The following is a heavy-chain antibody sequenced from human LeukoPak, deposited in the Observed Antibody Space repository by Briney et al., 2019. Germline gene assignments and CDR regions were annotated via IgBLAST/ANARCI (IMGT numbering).Heavy chain of an antibody. CDR1: GGTFSSYA. CDR2: IIPIFGTA. J-gene: IGHJ5*02. CDR3: ARKKGGRYWFDP. V-gene: IGHV1-69*13. Sequence: SVKVSCKASGGTFSSYAISWVRQAPGQGLEWMGGIIPIFGTANYAQKFQGRVTITADESTSTAYMELSSLRSEDTAVYYCARKKGGRYWFDPWGQGTLVTVSS. D-gene: IGHD3-16*01.